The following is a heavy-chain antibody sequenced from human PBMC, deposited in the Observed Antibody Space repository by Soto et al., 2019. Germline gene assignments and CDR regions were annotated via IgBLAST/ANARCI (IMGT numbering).Heavy chain of an antibody. V-gene: IGHV3-11*01. Sequence: GGSLRLSCAASAFTFSDYYMSWLRQAPGKGLEWVSYISPSGTTRYYADSVKGRFTISRDNAKNSLYLQMNSLRADDTAVYYCARDHGYSSSWYLSWFDPWGQGTLVTVSS. CDR1: AFTFSDYY. CDR2: ISPSGTTR. CDR3: ARDHGYSSSWYLSWFDP. D-gene: IGHD6-13*01. J-gene: IGHJ5*02.